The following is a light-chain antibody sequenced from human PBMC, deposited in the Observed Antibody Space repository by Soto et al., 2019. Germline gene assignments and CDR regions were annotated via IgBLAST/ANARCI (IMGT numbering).Light chain of an antibody. CDR1: QSVTSNY. J-gene: IGKJ1*01. V-gene: IGKV3-20*01. CDR2: GAS. CDR3: QQYGSSPGT. Sequence: VWTKTQGTLSSSPGERVTLSCRASQSVTSNYLAWYQQKPGQAPRLLIFGASIRDTGLPDRFSGGGSGTDFTLTISRLEPEDFAVYYCQQYGSSPGTFCQGGMADI.